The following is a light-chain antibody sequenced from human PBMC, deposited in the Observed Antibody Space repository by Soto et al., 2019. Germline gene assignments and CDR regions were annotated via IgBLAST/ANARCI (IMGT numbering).Light chain of an antibody. CDR3: QQYNNWLT. V-gene: IGKV3-15*01. CDR1: QSVQSN. J-gene: IGKJ4*01. Sequence: IVLTQSPATLSLSPGERGTLSCRASQSVQSNLAWYQQKPGQAPRLLIYDASTRATGIPARFSGSGSGTEFTLTISSLQSEDFAVYYCQQYNNWLTFGGGTKV. CDR2: DAS.